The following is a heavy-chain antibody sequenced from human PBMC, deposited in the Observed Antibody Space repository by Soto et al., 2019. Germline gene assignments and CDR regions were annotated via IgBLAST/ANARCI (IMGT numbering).Heavy chain of an antibody. CDR3: ARRYGYAFDI. Sequence: QVQLQESGPGLVKPSETLSLTCTVSGGSISSYYWSWIRQPPGKGLEWIGYIYYSGSTNYNPSLRGRVTISVDTSKNQFSLKLSSVTAAGTAVYYCARRYGYAFDIWGQGTMVTVSS. CDR2: IYYSGST. J-gene: IGHJ3*02. D-gene: IGHD4-17*01. CDR1: GGSISSYY. V-gene: IGHV4-59*01.